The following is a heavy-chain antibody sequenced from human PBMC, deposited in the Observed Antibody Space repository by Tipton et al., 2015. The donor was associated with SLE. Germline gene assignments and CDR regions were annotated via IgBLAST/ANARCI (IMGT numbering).Heavy chain of an antibody. Sequence: TLSLTCTVSGGSISSYYWSWIRQPPGKGLEWIGYIYYSGSTNYNPSLRSRVTISVDTSKNQVSLRLSSVTAADTAVYYCARVAGWIEDAFDIWGQGTMVTVSS. CDR2: IYYSGST. V-gene: IGHV4-59*12. CDR3: ARVAGWIEDAFDI. D-gene: IGHD2-2*03. CDR1: GGSISSYY. J-gene: IGHJ3*02.